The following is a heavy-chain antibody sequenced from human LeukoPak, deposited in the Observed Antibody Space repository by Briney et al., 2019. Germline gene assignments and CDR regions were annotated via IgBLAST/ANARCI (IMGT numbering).Heavy chain of an antibody. J-gene: IGHJ2*01. D-gene: IGHD3-10*01. CDR1: GYSFTGYY. CDR3: AKDRGANWYFDF. V-gene: IGHV1-2*02. Sequence: ASVKVSCKTSGYSFTGYYIHWVRQAPGQGLEWMGLIKCISGDTESAEKFKGRVTMTSDTSTRTAYMELTSLKSEDTAMYYCAKDRGANWYFDFWGRGTLVTVSS. CDR2: IKCISGDT.